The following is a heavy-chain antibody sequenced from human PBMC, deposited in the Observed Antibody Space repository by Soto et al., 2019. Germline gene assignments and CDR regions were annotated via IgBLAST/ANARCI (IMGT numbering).Heavy chain of an antibody. CDR2: IFSNDEK. V-gene: IGHV2-26*01. CDR1: GFSLTNARLG. CDR3: AGHGRGVGARPFDY. D-gene: IGHD1-26*01. Sequence: QVTLKASGPVLVKPTETLTLTCTVSGFSLTNARLGVTWMRQPPGKALEWPAHIFSNDEKSYSTSLKSRLTISKDTSKSQVVLTMTITDPVDTAPYYCAGHGRGVGARPFDYWGQGTLVTVSS. J-gene: IGHJ4*02.